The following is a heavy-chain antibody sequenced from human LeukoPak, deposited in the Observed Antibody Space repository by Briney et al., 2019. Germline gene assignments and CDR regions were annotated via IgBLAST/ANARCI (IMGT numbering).Heavy chain of an antibody. CDR3: ASSRGYGDYVDILGMDV. V-gene: IGHV1-8*01. CDR2: MNPNSGNT. CDR1: GYTFTSYD. Sequence: ASVKISCKASGYTFTSYDINWVRQATGQGLEWMGWMNPNSGNTGYAQKFQGRVTMTRNTSIGTAYVELSSLRSEDTAVYYCASSRGYGDYVDILGMDVWGQGTTVTVSS. J-gene: IGHJ6*02. D-gene: IGHD4-17*01.